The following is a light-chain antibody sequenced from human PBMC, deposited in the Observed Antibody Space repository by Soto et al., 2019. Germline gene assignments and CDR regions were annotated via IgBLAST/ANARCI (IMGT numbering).Light chain of an antibody. CDR3: QQTNSTTWT. CDR1: QGIRDD. Sequence: DFQMTQSPFSLSASMGDSVTIXXRASQGIRDDLGWYQQKPGKAPKLXSDAASGLQSGGPSRFSGRGAGTDFTLTISGLQPEDFATYYCQQTNSTTWTFGQGTKVETK. J-gene: IGKJ1*01. V-gene: IGKV1-39*01. CDR2: AAS.